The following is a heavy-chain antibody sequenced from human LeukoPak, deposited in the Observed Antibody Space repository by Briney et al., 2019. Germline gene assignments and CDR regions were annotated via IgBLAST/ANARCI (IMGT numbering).Heavy chain of an antibody. CDR3: ASRPDYDFWSGYQVN. D-gene: IGHD3-3*01. J-gene: IGHJ4*02. CDR2: VFHSGNT. Sequence: SGTLSLTCAVSGDSISSHNWWSWVRQTPGKGLEWIGEVFHSGNTNYNPSLESRVTISVDRSKNQFSLKLSSVTAADTAVYYCASRPDYDFWSGYQVNWGQGTLVTVSS. CDR1: GDSISSHNW. V-gene: IGHV4-4*02.